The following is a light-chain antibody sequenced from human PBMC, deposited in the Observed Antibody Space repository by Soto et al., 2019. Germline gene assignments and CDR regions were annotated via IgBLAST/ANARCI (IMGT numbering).Light chain of an antibody. CDR3: QSYDGGLIGLI. J-gene: IGLJ1*01. V-gene: IGLV1-40*01. Sequence: QSVLTQPPSVSGAPGQRVTIACTGNNSNIGAGYDVHWYRLFPGGAPTLLISGYYHRPSEVPDRVSGSKSGTSAISDLQAEDEADYYCQSYDGGLIGLIFGTGTKVTVL. CDR1: NSNIGAGYD. CDR2: GYY.